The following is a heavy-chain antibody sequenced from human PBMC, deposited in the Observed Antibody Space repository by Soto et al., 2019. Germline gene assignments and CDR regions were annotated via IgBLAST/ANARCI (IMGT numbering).Heavy chain of an antibody. CDR2: MDPNTGDT. D-gene: IGHD3-10*01. CDR1: GATFTSYD. J-gene: IGHJ6*03. V-gene: IGHV1-8*01. CDR3: AILRGGSGGFMDV. Sequence: QVQLVQSGAEVKKPGASVKVSCKASGATFTSYDINWVRQAPGQGLEWMGWMDPNTGDTASAQKFPGRVTVTTNTSMSTGYMELNSLRSEDTAVYYCAILRGGSGGFMDVWGKGTTVTVSS.